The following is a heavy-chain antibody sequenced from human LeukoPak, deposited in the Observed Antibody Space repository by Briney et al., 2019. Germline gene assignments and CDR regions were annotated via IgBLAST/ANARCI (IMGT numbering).Heavy chain of an antibody. CDR1: GCSISSYY. D-gene: IGHD3-22*01. J-gene: IGHJ3*02. CDR2: IYYSGST. Sequence: PSETLSLTCTGSGCSISSYYWSWIRQPPGKGLEWIGYIYYSGSTNYNPSLKSRVTISVDTSKNQFSLKLSSVTAADTAVYYCAGGQYYYDSSGYYEEAFDIWGQGTMVTVSS. V-gene: IGHV4-59*01. CDR3: AGGQYYYDSSGYYEEAFDI.